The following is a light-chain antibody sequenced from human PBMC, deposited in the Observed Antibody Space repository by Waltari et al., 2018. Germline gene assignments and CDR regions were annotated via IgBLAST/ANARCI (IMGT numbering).Light chain of an antibody. Sequence: QSALTQPASVSGSPGQSITISCTGSSRDVGGYNFVSWYQQHPGKAPKLLIYEVIKRPSGVSIRFSGSKSGSTASLTISGLQAEDEADYYCCSYIGRALFGGGTKLTVL. V-gene: IGLV2-23*02. J-gene: IGLJ2*01. CDR2: EVI. CDR3: CSYIGRAL. CDR1: SRDVGGYNF.